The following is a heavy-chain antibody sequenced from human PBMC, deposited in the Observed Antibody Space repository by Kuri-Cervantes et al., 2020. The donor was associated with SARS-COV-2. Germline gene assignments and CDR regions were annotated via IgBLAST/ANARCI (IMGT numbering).Heavy chain of an antibody. CDR3: ARGVVVVPAAVIFFDY. V-gene: IGHV4-59*01. CDR1: GGSISSYY. J-gene: IGHJ4*02. CDR2: IYYSGST. Sequence: GSLRLSCTVSGGSISSYYWSWIRQPPGKGLEWIGYIYYSGSTNYNPSLKSRVTISVDTSKNQFSLKLSSVTAADTAVYYRARGVVVVPAAVIFFDYWGQGTLVTVSS. D-gene: IGHD2-2*01.